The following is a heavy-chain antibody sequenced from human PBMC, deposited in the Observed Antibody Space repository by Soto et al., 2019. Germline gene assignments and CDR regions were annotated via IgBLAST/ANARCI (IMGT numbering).Heavy chain of an antibody. D-gene: IGHD2-15*01. V-gene: IGHV3-23*01. CDR2: ISGSGGST. CDR1: GFTFSSYA. CDR3: AKGGFNLKDIVVVVAAPKQYWYFDL. J-gene: IGHJ2*01. Sequence: GGSLRLSCAASGFTFSSYAMSWVRQAPGKGLEWVSAISGSGGSTYYADSVKGRFTISRDNSKNTLYLQMNSLRAEDTAVYYCAKGGFNLKDIVVVVAAPKQYWYFDLWGRGTLVTVSS.